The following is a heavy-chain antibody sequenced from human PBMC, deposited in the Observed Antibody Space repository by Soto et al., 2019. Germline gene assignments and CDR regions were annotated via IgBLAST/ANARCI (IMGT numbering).Heavy chain of an antibody. J-gene: IGHJ4*02. CDR2: INTSGGST. D-gene: IGHD5-18*01. CDR1: GFTFSSYA. Sequence: EVQLLESGGGLVQPGGSLRLSCAASGFTFSSYAMSWVRQAPGKGLEWVSTINTSGGSTYYADSVRGRFTISRDNSKNTLYLQINSLRAEDTAVYYCAKDGLGAYSYGSYYFDYWGQGTLGTVSS. CDR3: AKDGLGAYSYGSYYFDY. V-gene: IGHV3-23*01.